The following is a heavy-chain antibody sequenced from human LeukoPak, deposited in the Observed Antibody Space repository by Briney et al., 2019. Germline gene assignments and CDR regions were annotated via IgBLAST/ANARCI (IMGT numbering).Heavy chain of an antibody. CDR1: GGSISSSSYY. CDR2: IYYSGST. CDR3: ASRLTDIVVVPAAPVGWFDP. V-gene: IGHV4-39*01. D-gene: IGHD2-2*01. Sequence: PSETLSPTCTVSGGSISSSSYYWGWIRQPPGKGLEWIGSIYYSGSTYYNPSLKSRVTISVDTSKNQFSLKLSSVTAADTAVYYCASRLTDIVVVPAAPVGWFDPWGQGTLVTVSS. J-gene: IGHJ5*02.